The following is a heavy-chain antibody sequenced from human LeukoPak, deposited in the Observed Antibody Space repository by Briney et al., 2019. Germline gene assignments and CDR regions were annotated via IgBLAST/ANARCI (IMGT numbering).Heavy chain of an antibody. D-gene: IGHD2-15*01. Sequence: SETLSLTCTVSGGSISSSSYYWGWIRQPPGKGLEWIGSIYYSGSTYYNLSLKSRVTISVDTSKNQFSLKLTSVTAADTAVYYCARKGDVVVVAGNWFDPWGQGTLVIVSS. CDR2: IYYSGST. CDR1: GGSISSSSYY. CDR3: ARKGDVVVVAGNWFDP. V-gene: IGHV4-39*01. J-gene: IGHJ5*02.